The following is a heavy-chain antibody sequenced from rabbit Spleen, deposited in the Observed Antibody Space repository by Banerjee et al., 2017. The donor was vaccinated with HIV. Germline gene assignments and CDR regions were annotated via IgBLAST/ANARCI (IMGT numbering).Heavy chain of an antibody. J-gene: IGHJ4*01. Sequence: QSLEESGGGLVQPEGSLTLTCTASGFSFSSRYYMCWVRQAPGKGLEWIACIYAGTSVTYYATWAKGRFTISKTSSTTVTLQMTSLTAADTATYFCARDLASVVGWNFNLGGPGTLVTV. V-gene: IGHV1S40*01. CDR3: ARDLASVVGWNFNL. CDR2: IYAGTSVT. D-gene: IGHD3-1*01. CDR1: GFSFSSRYY.